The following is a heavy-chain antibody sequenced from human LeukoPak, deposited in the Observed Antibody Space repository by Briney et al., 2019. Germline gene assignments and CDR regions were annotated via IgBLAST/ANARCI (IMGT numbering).Heavy chain of an antibody. Sequence: GGSLRLSCAASGFTFSSYGMHWVRQAPGKGLEWVAVISYDGSNKYYADSVKGRFTISRDNSKNTLYLQMNSLRAEDTAVYYCARDLRAGGTWSYGVYFDLWGRGTLVTVSS. CDR2: ISYDGSNK. J-gene: IGHJ2*01. CDR3: ARDLRAGGTWSYGVYFDL. V-gene: IGHV3-30*03. D-gene: IGHD4-17*01. CDR1: GFTFSSYG.